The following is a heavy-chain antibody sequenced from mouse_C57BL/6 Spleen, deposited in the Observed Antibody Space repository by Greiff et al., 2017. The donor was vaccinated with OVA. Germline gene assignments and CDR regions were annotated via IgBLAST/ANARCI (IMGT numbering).Heavy chain of an antibody. CDR1: GYTFTSYW. V-gene: IGHV1-61*01. D-gene: IGHD2-3*01. CDR3: ARRGTYDGYPVAMDY. Sequence: VQLQQPGAELVRPGSSVKLSCKASGYTFTSYWMDWVKQRPGQGLEWIGNIYPSDSETHYNQKFKDKATLTADKSSSTAYMQLSSLTSDDSAVYFCARRGTYDGYPVAMDYWGQGTSVTVSS. CDR2: IYPSDSET. J-gene: IGHJ4*01.